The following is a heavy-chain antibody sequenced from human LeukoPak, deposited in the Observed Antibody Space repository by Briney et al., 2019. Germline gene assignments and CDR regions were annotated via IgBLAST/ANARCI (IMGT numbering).Heavy chain of an antibody. CDR2: INSDGSRT. CDR3: AREGYYYDSSGSHYYYGMDV. CDR1: GFTFNTYW. J-gene: IGHJ6*02. V-gene: IGHV3-74*01. D-gene: IGHD3-22*01. Sequence: GGSLRLSCATSGFTFNTYWMHWVRQAPGKGLAWVSRINSDGSRTSYADSVKGRFTISRDNAKNTLYLQMNSLRAEDTAVYYCAREGYYYDSSGSHYYYGMDVWGQGTTVTVSS.